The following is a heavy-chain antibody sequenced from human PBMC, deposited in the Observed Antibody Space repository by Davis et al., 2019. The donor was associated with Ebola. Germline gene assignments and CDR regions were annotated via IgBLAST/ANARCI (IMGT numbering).Heavy chain of an antibody. CDR3: ASSQWLVLPDY. D-gene: IGHD6-19*01. CDR2: INPSGGST. J-gene: IGHJ4*02. V-gene: IGHV1-46*03. CDR1: GYTFTSYY. Sequence: ASVKVSCKASGYTFTSYYMHWVRQAPGQGLEWMGIINPSGGSTSYAQKFQGRVTMTRDTSTSTVYMELSSLRSEDTAVYYCASSQWLVLPDYWGQGTLVIVSS.